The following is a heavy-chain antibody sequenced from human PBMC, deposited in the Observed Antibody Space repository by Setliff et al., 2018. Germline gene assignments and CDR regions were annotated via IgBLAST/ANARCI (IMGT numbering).Heavy chain of an antibody. CDR2: VHPDGST. CDR3: ARSPSSGAYWNPRPFYSDY. D-gene: IGHD1-26*01. CDR1: GGSLSADYY. Sequence: SETLSLTCTVSGGSLSADYYWSWIRQPAGKGLEWIGHVHPDGSTNYNPSLYSRLIISVDTSKNQFSLNLTSVTAADTALYYCARSPSSGAYWNPRPFYSDYWGQGTLVTVS. V-gene: IGHV4-61*09. J-gene: IGHJ4*02.